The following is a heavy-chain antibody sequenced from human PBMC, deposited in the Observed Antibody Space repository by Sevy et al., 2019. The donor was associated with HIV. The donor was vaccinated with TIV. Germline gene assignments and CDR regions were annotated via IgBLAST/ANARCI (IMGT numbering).Heavy chain of an antibody. Sequence: GGSLRLSCAASGFTFSSYAMSWVRQAPGKGLEWVSSISGSGGSTYYADSLKGQFTISRDNSKNTLYLQVNSLRVEDTAVYYCTKIPGVGSYYYMDVWDKGTTVTVSS. D-gene: IGHD3-10*01. J-gene: IGHJ6*03. CDR1: GFTFSSYA. CDR2: ISGSGGST. V-gene: IGHV3-23*01. CDR3: TKIPGVGSYYYMDV.